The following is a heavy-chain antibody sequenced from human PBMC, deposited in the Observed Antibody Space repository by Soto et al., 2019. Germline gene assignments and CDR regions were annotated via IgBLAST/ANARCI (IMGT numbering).Heavy chain of an antibody. D-gene: IGHD3-16*01. Sequence: SETKSLTCTVSGGSIVSDDCWWSWIRQHPGKGLEWIGYIYFSGSTYYNPSLKSRLTISVDTSENQFSLKLNSVTAADTAVYYCARVLWGNGALPLDYWGQGTLVTVS. CDR3: ARVLWGNGALPLDY. J-gene: IGHJ4*02. CDR1: GGSIVSDDCW. V-gene: IGHV4-31*03. CDR2: IYFSGST.